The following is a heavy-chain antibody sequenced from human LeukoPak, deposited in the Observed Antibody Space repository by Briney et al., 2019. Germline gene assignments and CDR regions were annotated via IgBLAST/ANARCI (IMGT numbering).Heavy chain of an antibody. Sequence: SVKVSCKASGDTFSSYAISWVRQAPGQGLEWMGGIIPIFGTANYAQKFQGRVTITADESTSTAYMELSSLRSEDTAVYYCARGDHYYDSSGRHDAFDIWGQGTMVTVSS. D-gene: IGHD3-22*01. CDR3: ARGDHYYDSSGRHDAFDI. CDR2: IIPIFGTA. CDR1: GDTFSSYA. V-gene: IGHV1-69*13. J-gene: IGHJ3*02.